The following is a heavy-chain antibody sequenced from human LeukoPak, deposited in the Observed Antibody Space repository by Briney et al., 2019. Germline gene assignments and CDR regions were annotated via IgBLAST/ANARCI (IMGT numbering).Heavy chain of an antibody. CDR1: GYSFTSYW. CDR3: ARRTRIAAAATPYYFTT. CDR2: IYPGDSDT. J-gene: IGHJ4*02. Sequence: GESLKISCKGSGYSFTSYWIGWVRQMPGKGLEWMGIIYPGDSDTRYSPSFQGQVTISADKSICTAYLQWSSLKASDTAMYYCARRTRIAAAATPYYFTTGAREPWSPSPQ. D-gene: IGHD6-13*01. V-gene: IGHV5-51*01.